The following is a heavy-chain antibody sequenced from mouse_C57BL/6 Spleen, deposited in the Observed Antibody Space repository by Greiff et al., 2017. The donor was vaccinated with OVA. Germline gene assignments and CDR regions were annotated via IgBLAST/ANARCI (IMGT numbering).Heavy chain of an antibody. Sequence: EVKLVESGGGLVKPGGSLKLSCAASGFTFSSYAMSWVRQTPEKRLEWVATISDGGSYTYYPDNVKGRFTISRDNAKNNLYLQMSHLKSEDTAMYYCARDPTTVVATDYFDYWGQGTTLTVSS. V-gene: IGHV5-4*01. CDR2: ISDGGSYT. D-gene: IGHD1-1*01. CDR1: GFTFSSYA. J-gene: IGHJ2*01. CDR3: ARDPTTVVATDYFDY.